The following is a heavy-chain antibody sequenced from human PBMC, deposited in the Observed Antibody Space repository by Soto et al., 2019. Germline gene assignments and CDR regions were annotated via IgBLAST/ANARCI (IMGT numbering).Heavy chain of an antibody. Sequence: QVQLQESGPGLVKPSETLSLTCTVSGGSISSYYWSWIRQPPGKGLEWIGYIYYSGSTNYNPSLKSRVTISXDTXKNQFSLKLSSVTAADTAVYYCARPLFGRGNWFDPWGQGTLVTVSS. CDR1: GGSISSYY. D-gene: IGHD3-10*01. J-gene: IGHJ5*02. CDR2: IYYSGST. V-gene: IGHV4-59*01. CDR3: ARPLFGRGNWFDP.